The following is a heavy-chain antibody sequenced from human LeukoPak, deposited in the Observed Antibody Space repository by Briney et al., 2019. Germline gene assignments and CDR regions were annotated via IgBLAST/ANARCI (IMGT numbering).Heavy chain of an antibody. D-gene: IGHD3-16*02. Sequence: GRSLRLSCAASGFTFSTYAMSWVRQAPGKGLEWVSAISGSGGSTYYADSVKGRFTISRDNSKNTLYLQMNSLRAKDTAVYYCAKEGAYDYVWGSYPLFFDYWGQGTLVTVSS. CDR3: AKEGAYDYVWGSYPLFFDY. J-gene: IGHJ4*02. CDR1: GFTFSTYA. V-gene: IGHV3-23*01. CDR2: ISGSGGST.